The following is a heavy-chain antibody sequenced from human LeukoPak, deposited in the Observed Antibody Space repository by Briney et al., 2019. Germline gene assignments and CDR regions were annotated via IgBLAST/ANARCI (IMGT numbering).Heavy chain of an antibody. Sequence: ASVKVSCKASGYTFTGYAMNWVRQAPGQGLEWMGWINTNTGNPTYAQGFTGRFVFSLDTSVSTAYLQICSLKAEDTAVYYCARGAIVVVPAAMGPYYYYGMDVWGQGTTVTVSS. J-gene: IGHJ6*02. CDR3: ARGAIVVVPAAMGPYYYYGMDV. V-gene: IGHV7-4-1*01. CDR2: INTNTGNP. D-gene: IGHD2-2*01. CDR1: GYTFTGYA.